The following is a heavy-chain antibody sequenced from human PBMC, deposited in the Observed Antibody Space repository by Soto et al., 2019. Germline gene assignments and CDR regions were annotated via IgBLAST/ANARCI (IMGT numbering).Heavy chain of an antibody. D-gene: IGHD6-19*01. J-gene: IGHJ4*02. V-gene: IGHV4-34*01. CDR2: INHSGST. CDR1: GGSFSDFY. Sequence: ETLSLTCAVYGGSFSDFYWTWIRQLPGKGLEWIGEINHSGSTNYNPSLKSRVAISVDTSKNQFSLNLRSVTAADTAVYYCGPRGAVADPRGYWGQGTLVTVSS. CDR3: GPRGAVADPRGY.